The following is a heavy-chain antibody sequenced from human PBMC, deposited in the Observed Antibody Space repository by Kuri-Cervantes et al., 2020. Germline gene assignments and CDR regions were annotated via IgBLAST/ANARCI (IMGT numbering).Heavy chain of an antibody. J-gene: IGHJ4*02. Sequence: LSLTCAASGFTFSDYYMSWIRQAPGKGLEWVAVISYDGSNKYYADSVKGRFTISRDNSKNTLYLQMNSLRAEDTAVYYCAKVLAVAGGGELDYWGQGTLVTASP. CDR2: ISYDGSNK. D-gene: IGHD6-19*01. CDR1: GFTFSDYY. V-gene: IGHV3-30*18. CDR3: AKVLAVAGGGELDY.